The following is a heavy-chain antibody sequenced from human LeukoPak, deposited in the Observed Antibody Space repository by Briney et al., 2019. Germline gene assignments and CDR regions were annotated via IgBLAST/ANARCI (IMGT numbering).Heavy chain of an antibody. V-gene: IGHV3-48*01. D-gene: IGHD3-3*01. Sequence: PGGSLRLSCAASGFTFSSYWMSWVRQAPGKGREWGSYISSSSSTIYYADSVKGRFTISRDNPKNSLYLQMNSLRAEDTAVYYCARDKPYYDFWSGYYRSYYFDYWGQGTLVTVSS. CDR2: ISSSSSTI. J-gene: IGHJ4*02. CDR1: GFTFSSYW. CDR3: ARDKPYYDFWSGYYRSYYFDY.